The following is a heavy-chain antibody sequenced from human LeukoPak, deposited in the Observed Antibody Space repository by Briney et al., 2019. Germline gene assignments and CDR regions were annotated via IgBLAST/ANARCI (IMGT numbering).Heavy chain of an antibody. CDR2: MSYDGSNK. CDR1: GFTFSTYA. D-gene: IGHD3-22*01. J-gene: IGHJ4*02. V-gene: IGHV3-30-3*01. Sequence: GGSLRLSCAASGFTFSTYAMHWVRQAPGKGLEWVAVMSYDGSNKYYADSVKGRFTISRDNSKNTLYLQMNSLRAEDTAVYYCAKEGVHYDSSGYYFTDAYWGQGTLVTVSS. CDR3: AKEGVHYDSSGYYFTDAY.